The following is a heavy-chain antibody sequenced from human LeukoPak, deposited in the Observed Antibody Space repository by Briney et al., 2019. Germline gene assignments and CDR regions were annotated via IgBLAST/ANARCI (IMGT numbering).Heavy chain of an antibody. D-gene: IGHD2-15*01. CDR2: IRYDGSNK. CDR1: GFTFSSYG. CDR3: AKDISRNCSGGSCSNPHDY. V-gene: IGHV3-30*02. Sequence: GGSLRLSCAASGFTFSSYGMHWVRQAPGKGLEWVAFIRYDGSNKYYADSVKGRFTISRDNSKNTLYLQMNSLRAEDTAVYYCAKDISRNCSGGSCSNPHDYWGQGTLVTVSS. J-gene: IGHJ4*02.